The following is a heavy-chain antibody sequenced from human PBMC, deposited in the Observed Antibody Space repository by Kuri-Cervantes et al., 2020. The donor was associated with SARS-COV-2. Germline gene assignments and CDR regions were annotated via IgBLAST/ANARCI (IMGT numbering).Heavy chain of an antibody. Sequence: GESLKISCKGSGYSFTKHWIGWVRRMPGKGLEWMGIIWPGDSNIRDTPSFQDQVTISVDTSISTAYLQWSSLKASDTAMYYCARHGAVRTQFDPFDIWGQGTMVTVSS. J-gene: IGHJ3*02. D-gene: IGHD3-16*01. CDR3: ARHGAVRTQFDPFDI. V-gene: IGHV5-51*01. CDR2: IWPGDSNI. CDR1: GYSFTKHW.